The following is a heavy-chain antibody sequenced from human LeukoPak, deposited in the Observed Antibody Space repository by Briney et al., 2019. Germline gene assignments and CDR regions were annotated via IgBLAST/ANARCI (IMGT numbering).Heavy chain of an antibody. CDR2: INPDGNKK. CDR3: ARDLAYSRLDY. V-gene: IGHV3-7*01. CDR1: ELTFSSSW. Sequence: GGSLRLSCAVSELTFSSSWMDWVRQAPGKGLEWVASINPDGNKKYSADSVKGRFTISRDNAENSLYLQMNSLRVEDTAFYYCARDLAYSRLDYWGQGMLVTVSS. D-gene: IGHD5-18*01. J-gene: IGHJ4*02.